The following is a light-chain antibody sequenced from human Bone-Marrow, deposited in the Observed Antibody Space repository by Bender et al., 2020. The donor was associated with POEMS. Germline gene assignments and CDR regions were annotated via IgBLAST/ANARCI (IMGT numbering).Light chain of an antibody. CDR3: QSADSSGPYV. Sequence: SYELTQPPSVSVSPGQTATITCSGDVLPKQYAYWYQQKPGQAPVLVISKVTERPSGIPERFSGSSSGTTVTLTISGVQPEDEADYYCQSADSSGPYVFGTGTKVTVL. CDR1: VLPKQY. CDR2: KVT. V-gene: IGLV3-25*03. J-gene: IGLJ1*01.